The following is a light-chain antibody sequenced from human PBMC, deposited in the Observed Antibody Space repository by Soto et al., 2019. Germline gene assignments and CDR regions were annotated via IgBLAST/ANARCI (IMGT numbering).Light chain of an antibody. V-gene: IGKV3-20*01. CDR3: QNYNLS. Sequence: EGVLTQSPDTLSLSVGERASLSCRASQSISSNFLAWYKQKPGQAPRLLIYSASTRATGVPERFSGSGSGTNFTLTITRLEPADFAIYICQNYNLSFGPGIKVDIK. CDR2: SAS. CDR1: QSISSNF. J-gene: IGKJ3*01.